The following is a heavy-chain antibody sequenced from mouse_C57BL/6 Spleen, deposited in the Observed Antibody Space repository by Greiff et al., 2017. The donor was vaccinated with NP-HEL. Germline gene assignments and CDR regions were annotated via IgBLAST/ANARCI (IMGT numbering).Heavy chain of an antibody. CDR1: GYTFTSYW. CDR2: IDPSDSYT. J-gene: IGHJ4*01. CDR3: ARTLGRGYAMDY. D-gene: IGHD4-1*01. V-gene: IGHV1-69*01. Sequence: VQLQQPGAELVMPGASVKLSCKASGYTFTSYWMHWVKQRPGQGLEWIGEIDPSDSYTNYNQKFKGKATLTVDKSSSPAYMQLSSLTSEDSAVYYCARTLGRGYAMDYWGQGTSVTVSS.